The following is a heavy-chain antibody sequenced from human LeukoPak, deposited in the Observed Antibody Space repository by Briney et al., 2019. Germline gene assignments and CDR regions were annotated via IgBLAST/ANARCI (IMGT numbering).Heavy chain of an antibody. CDR3: TKDGGRLPYYGMDV. D-gene: IGHD2-15*01. Sequence: GGSLRLSCAASGFTFSSYAMSWVRQAPGKGLEWVSAISGSGGSTYYADSVKGRFTISRDNSKNTLYLQMNSLRAEDTAVYYCTKDGGRLPYYGMDVWGQGTTVTVSS. CDR1: GFTFSSYA. J-gene: IGHJ6*02. V-gene: IGHV3-23*01. CDR2: ISGSGGST.